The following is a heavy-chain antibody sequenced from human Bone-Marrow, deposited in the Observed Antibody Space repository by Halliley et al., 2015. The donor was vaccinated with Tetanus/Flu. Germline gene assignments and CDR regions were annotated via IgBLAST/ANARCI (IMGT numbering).Heavy chain of an antibody. Sequence: SLRLSCAAAGFTLSRYTMNWVRQAPGKGLEWVSSVSTSGNYIDYADSVKGRFTISRDSAENSLYLQMNSLRAEDTAVYYCARESHGGPFGMDVWVQGITVTVSS. V-gene: IGHV3-21*06. CDR2: VSTSGNYI. J-gene: IGHJ6*02. D-gene: IGHD3-10*01. CDR3: ARESHGGPFGMDV. CDR1: GFTLSRYT.